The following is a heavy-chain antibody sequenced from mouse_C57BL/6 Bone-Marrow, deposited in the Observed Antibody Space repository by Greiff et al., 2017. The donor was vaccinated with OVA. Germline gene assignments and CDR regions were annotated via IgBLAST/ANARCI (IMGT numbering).Heavy chain of an antibody. V-gene: IGHV1-42*01. Sequence: EVQLQESGPELVKPGASVKISCKASGYSFTGYYMNWVKQSPEKSLEWIGEINPSTGGTTYNQKFKAKATLTVDKSSSTAYMQLKSLTSEDSAVYDCARGPMVTYWYFDVWGTGTTVTVSS. CDR1: GYSFTGYY. J-gene: IGHJ1*03. CDR2: INPSTGGT. CDR3: ARGPMVTYWYFDV. D-gene: IGHD2-3*01.